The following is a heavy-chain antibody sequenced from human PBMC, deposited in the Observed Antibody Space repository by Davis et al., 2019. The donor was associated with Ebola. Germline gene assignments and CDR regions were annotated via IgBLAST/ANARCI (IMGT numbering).Heavy chain of an antibody. Sequence: PGGSLRLSCAASGFTFSSYGMHWVRQAPGKGLEWVAVISYDGSNKYYADSVKGRFTISRDNSKNTLHLQMNSLRAEDTAVYYCAKTVTGLLKDYGMDVWGQGITVTVSS. D-gene: IGHD4-17*01. J-gene: IGHJ6*02. V-gene: IGHV3-30*18. CDR2: ISYDGSNK. CDR1: GFTFSSYG. CDR3: AKTVTGLLKDYGMDV.